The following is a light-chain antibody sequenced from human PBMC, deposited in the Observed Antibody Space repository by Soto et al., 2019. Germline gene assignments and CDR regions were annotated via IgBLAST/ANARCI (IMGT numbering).Light chain of an antibody. CDR3: QQYNNWPPIT. J-gene: IGKJ5*01. CDR2: GAS. CDR1: QSVSSN. Sequence: EFELTQSPGTLSLSPGERATLSCRASQSVSSNLAWYQQKPGQAPRLLIYGASTRATGIPARFSGSGSGTEFTLTISSLQSEDFAVYYCQQYNNWPPITFGQGTRLEIK. V-gene: IGKV3-15*01.